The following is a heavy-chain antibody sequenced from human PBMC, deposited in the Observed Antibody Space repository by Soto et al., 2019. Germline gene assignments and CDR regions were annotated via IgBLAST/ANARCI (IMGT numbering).Heavy chain of an antibody. CDR2: IYYGGST. CDR3: ARVGDFWSGYHWDYMDV. D-gene: IGHD3-3*01. CDR1: GGSISSGGYY. J-gene: IGHJ6*03. V-gene: IGHV4-31*03. Sequence: SETLSLTCTVSGGSISSGGYYWSWIRQHPGKGLEWIGYIYYGGSTYYNPSLKSRVTISVDTSKNQFSLKLSSVTAADTAVYYCARVGDFWSGYHWDYMDVWGKGTTVTVSS.